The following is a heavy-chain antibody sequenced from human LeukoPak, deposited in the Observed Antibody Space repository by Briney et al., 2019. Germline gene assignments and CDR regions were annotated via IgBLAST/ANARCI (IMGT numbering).Heavy chain of an antibody. CDR2: IKKDGSEK. CDR3: ARDLSGVTGYTYGRGIDY. V-gene: IGHV3-7*01. D-gene: IGHD5-18*01. Sequence: GGSLGLSCAASGFTFSNYAMHWVRQAPGKGLEWVANIKKDGSEKYYVDSVKGRFTISRDNAKTSLYLQMNSLRAEDTAVYYCARDLSGVTGYTYGRGIDYWGQGTLVTVSS. CDR1: GFTFSNYA. J-gene: IGHJ4*02.